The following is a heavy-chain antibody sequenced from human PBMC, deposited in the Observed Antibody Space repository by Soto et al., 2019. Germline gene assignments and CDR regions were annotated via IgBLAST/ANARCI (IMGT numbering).Heavy chain of an antibody. V-gene: IGHV1-18*01. D-gene: IGHD6-19*01. CDR1: GYTFTSYG. CDR3: ARDQMGQWLNPNRGIFDY. Sequence: ASVKVSCKASGYTFTSYGISWVRQAPGQGLEWMGWISAYNGNTNYAQKLQGRVTMTTDTSTSTAYMELRSLRSDDTAVYYCARDQMGQWLNPNRGIFDYWGQGTLVTVSS. J-gene: IGHJ4*02. CDR2: ISAYNGNT.